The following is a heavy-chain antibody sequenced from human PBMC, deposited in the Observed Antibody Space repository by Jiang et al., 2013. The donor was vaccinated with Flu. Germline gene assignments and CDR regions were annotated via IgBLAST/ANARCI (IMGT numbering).Heavy chain of an antibody. J-gene: IGHJ6*03. Sequence: GPGLVKPSETLSLTCTVSGGSISSYYWSWIRQPAGKGLEWIGRIYTSGSTNYNPSLKSRVTMSVDTSKNQFSLKLSSVTAADTAVYYCARGQRGITIFGPPEGGYYYYMDVWGKGTTVTVSS. CDR1: GGSISSYY. D-gene: IGHD3-3*01. V-gene: IGHV4-4*07. CDR2: IYTSGST. CDR3: ARGQRGITIFGPPEGGYYYYMDV.